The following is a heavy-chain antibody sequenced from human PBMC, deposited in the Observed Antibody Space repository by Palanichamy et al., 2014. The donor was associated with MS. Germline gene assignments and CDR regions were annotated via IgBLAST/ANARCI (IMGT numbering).Heavy chain of an antibody. CDR2: IKGDGSSI. CDR3: ARDLDHRGYSYGDS. J-gene: IGHJ5*01. V-gene: IGHV3-74*01. Sequence: EVQLVESGGGTVQPGGSLRLSCAASGFTYSSYWMHWVRQVPGKGLVRVSRIKGDGSSIIYADSVKGRFTISRDNAKNTLYLQMNSLRVEDTAIYYCARDLDHRGYSYGDSWGQGTLVTVSS. D-gene: IGHD5-18*01. CDR1: GFTYSSYW.